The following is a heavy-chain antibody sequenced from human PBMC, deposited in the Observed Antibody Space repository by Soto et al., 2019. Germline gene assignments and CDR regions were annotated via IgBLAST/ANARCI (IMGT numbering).Heavy chain of an antibody. V-gene: IGHV3-23*01. J-gene: IGHJ1*01. D-gene: IGHD3-22*01. CDR2: ISGSGGST. CDR1: GFTFSSYA. Sequence: EVQLLESGGGLVQPGGSLRLSCAASGFTFSSYAMSWVRQAPGKGLEWVSAISGSGGSTYYADSVKGRFTISRDNSKNTLYLQMNSLRAEDTAVYYCAKGGSDYYYAILDPEYFQHCGQGTLVTVSS. CDR3: AKGGSDYYYAILDPEYFQH.